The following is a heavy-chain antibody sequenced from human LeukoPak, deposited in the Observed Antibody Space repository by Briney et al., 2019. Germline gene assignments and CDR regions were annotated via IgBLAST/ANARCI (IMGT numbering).Heavy chain of an antibody. CDR2: ISYDGSIK. CDR1: GFTFSSYG. D-gene: IGHD4-17*01. V-gene: IGHV3-30*03. Sequence: GGSLSLSCAASGFTFSSYGLHWVRQPPGKGLEGVAVISYDGSIKYYADSVKGRFTISRDNSKNTLYLQMNSLRAEDTAVYYCARDGNYGDYGKDYWGQGTLVTVSS. CDR3: ARDGNYGDYGKDY. J-gene: IGHJ4*02.